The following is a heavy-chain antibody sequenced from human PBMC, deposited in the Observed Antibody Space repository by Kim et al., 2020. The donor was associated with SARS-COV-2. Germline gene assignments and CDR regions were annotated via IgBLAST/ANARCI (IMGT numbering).Heavy chain of an antibody. V-gene: IGHV4-4*02. J-gene: IGHJ4*02. CDR3: ARGPIPPGVYYDILTGYYTQGGFFDY. CDR1: GGSISSSNW. D-gene: IGHD3-9*01. CDR2: IYHSGST. Sequence: SETLSLTCAVSGGSISSSNWWSWVRQPPGKGLEWIGEIYHSGSTNYNPSLKSRVTISVDKSKNQFSLKLSSVTAADTAVYYCARGPIPPGVYYDILTGYYTQGGFFDYWGQGTLVTVSS.